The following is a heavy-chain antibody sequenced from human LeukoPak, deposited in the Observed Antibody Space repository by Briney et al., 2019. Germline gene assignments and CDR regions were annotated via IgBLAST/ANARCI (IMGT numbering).Heavy chain of an antibody. Sequence: SETLSLTCTVSGYSISSGYYWGWIRQPPGKGLAWIGSIYHSGSTYYNPSLKSRVTISVDTSKNQFSLKLSSVTAADTAVYYCARQWSSNYYFQLNLDYWGQGALVTVSS. V-gene: IGHV4-38-2*02. CDR2: IYHSGST. CDR3: ARQWSSNYYFQLNLDY. J-gene: IGHJ4*02. CDR1: GYSISSGYY. D-gene: IGHD4-11*01.